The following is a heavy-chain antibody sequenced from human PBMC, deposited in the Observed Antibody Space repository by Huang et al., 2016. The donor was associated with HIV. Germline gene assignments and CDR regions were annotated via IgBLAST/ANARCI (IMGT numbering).Heavy chain of an antibody. CDR3: ARDMNYYDNSGHYLDAFDI. Sequence: EVQLVESGGGLVQAGGSLRLSCAASGFTFSTYWMTWGRQGPGKGLEWVANIKRDGSVKYDVEAVQGRFTISRDNARNSLFLQMSSLRAEDTAVYYCARDMNYYDNSGHYLDAFDIWGQGTLVTVSS. CDR1: GFTFSTYW. J-gene: IGHJ3*02. V-gene: IGHV3-7*01. D-gene: IGHD3-22*01. CDR2: IKRDGSVK.